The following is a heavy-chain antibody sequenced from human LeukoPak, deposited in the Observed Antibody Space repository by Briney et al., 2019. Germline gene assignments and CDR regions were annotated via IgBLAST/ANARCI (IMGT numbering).Heavy chain of an antibody. Sequence: GGSLRLSCAASGFTFSSYAMSWVRQAPGKGLEWVSTISGSGGSTYYADSVRGRFTISRDNSKNTLYLQMNTLRAEDTAVYYCAKAIAAAGDDAFDIWGQGTLVTVSS. CDR2: ISGSGGST. J-gene: IGHJ3*02. CDR3: AKAIAAAGDDAFDI. D-gene: IGHD6-13*01. V-gene: IGHV3-23*01. CDR1: GFTFSSYA.